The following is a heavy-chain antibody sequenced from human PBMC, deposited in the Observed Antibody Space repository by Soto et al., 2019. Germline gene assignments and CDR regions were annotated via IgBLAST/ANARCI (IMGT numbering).Heavy chain of an antibody. Sequence: LRLSCAASRFTFTSYAMHWVRQAPGKGLEWVAVISYDGSNKYYADSVKGRFTISRDNSKTTLYLQMNSLRAEDTAVYYCARDYYDRRGYADSSVHWGHGTLVTVSS. CDR3: ARDYYDRRGYADSSVH. V-gene: IGHV3-30*01. CDR2: ISYDGSNK. D-gene: IGHD3-22*01. CDR1: RFTFTSYA. J-gene: IGHJ4*01.